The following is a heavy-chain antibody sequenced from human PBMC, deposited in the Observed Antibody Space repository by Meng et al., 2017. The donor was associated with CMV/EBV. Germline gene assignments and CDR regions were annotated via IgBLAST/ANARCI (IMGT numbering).Heavy chain of an antibody. Sequence: QALRSSRRGLVTLSSTSSFTSTSFGGFISSCSYYRGWIRQHPGKGLGWIGSIYYSGSTYYTPSLKSRVTISVATSKNQFSLKLSSVTAADTAVYYCAREENYYGSGSSYAYWGQGTLVTVSS. CDR2: IYYSGST. J-gene: IGHJ4*02. CDR1: GGFISSCSYY. D-gene: IGHD3-10*01. CDR3: AREENYYGSGSSYAY. V-gene: IGHV4-39*07.